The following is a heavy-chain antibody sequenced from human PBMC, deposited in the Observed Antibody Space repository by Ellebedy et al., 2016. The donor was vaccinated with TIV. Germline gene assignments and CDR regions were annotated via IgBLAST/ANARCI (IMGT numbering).Heavy chain of an antibody. CDR2: ISTYNGNT. CDR3: ARTRNQLPHDY. D-gene: IGHD2-2*01. CDR1: GYTFTSYG. J-gene: IGHJ4*02. Sequence: AASVKVSCKASGYTFTSYGISWVRQAPGQGIEWMGWISTYNGNTKYAQNVQGRVTLTTDTSTSTAYMERRSLRSDDTAVYYCARTRNQLPHDYWGQGTLVIFSS. V-gene: IGHV1-18*01.